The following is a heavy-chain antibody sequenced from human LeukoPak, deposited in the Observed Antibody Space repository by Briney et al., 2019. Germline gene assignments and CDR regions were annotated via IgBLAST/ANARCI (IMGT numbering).Heavy chain of an antibody. V-gene: IGHV3-30*18. CDR3: AKDEGRYIIDY. J-gene: IGHJ4*02. CDR1: GFTFRSYG. CDR2: ITYDGSNK. Sequence: PGGSLRHSCAASGFTFRSYGMHWVRQAPGKGLEWVAVITYDGSNKYYADAVKGRFTISRDTSKNTLYLQMNSLRADDTAVYYCAKDEGRYIIDYWGQGTLVTVSS. D-gene: IGHD1-26*01.